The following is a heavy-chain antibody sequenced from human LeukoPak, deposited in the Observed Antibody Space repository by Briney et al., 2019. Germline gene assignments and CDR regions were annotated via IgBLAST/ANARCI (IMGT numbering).Heavy chain of an antibody. J-gene: IGHJ4*02. CDR2: IYPRDGST. CDR1: GYTSTSNY. CDR3: ARDQEGFDY. V-gene: IGHV1-46*01. Sequence: ASVKVSCKASGYTSTSNYIHWVRQAPGQGLEWIGMIYPRDGSTSYAQKFQGRVTVTRDTSTSTVHMELSGLRSVDTAVYYCARDQEGFDYWGQGTLVTVSS.